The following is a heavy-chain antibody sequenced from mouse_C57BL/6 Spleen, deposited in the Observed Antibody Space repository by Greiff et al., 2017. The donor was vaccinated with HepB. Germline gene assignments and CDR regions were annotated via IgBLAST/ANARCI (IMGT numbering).Heavy chain of an antibody. Sequence: VQLQQSGAELVKPGASVKISCKASGYAFSSHWMNWVKQRPGKGLEWIGQIYPGDGDTNYNGKFKGKATLTADKSSSTAYMQLSSLTSEDSAVYFCARGGGYYSKFFAYWGQGTLVTVSA. CDR2: IYPGDGDT. J-gene: IGHJ3*01. D-gene: IGHD2-5*01. V-gene: IGHV1-80*01. CDR1: GYAFSSHW. CDR3: ARGGGYYSKFFAY.